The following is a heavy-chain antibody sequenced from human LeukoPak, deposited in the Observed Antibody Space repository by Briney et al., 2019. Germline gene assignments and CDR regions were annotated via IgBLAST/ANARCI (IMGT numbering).Heavy chain of an antibody. CDR2: IYTSGST. J-gene: IGHJ6*03. Sequence: TSSETLSLTCTVSGGSISSYYWSWIRQPAGKGLEWIGRIYTSGSTNYNPSLKSLVTMSVDTSKNQFSLKLSSVTAADTAVYYCARDHKGYCSSTSCSYYYYYYMDVWGKGTTVTVSS. CDR1: GGSISSYY. V-gene: IGHV4-4*07. CDR3: ARDHKGYCSSTSCSYYYYYYMDV. D-gene: IGHD2-2*01.